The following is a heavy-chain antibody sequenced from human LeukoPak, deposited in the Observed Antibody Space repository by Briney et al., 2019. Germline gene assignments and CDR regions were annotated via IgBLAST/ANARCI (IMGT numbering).Heavy chain of an antibody. CDR3: ARDWPTVIADF. J-gene: IGHJ1*01. CDR2: IRADNGDT. V-gene: IGHV1-18*04. CDR1: GYKFLSHG. Sequence: AASVRVSCKTSGYKFLSHGISWVRHAPGQGLEWLGWIRADNGDTRFAQKFQGRFTMTTDTSTSTAHMELRSLRSDDTAVYYCARDWPTVIADFWGQGTLVTVSS. D-gene: IGHD4-11*01.